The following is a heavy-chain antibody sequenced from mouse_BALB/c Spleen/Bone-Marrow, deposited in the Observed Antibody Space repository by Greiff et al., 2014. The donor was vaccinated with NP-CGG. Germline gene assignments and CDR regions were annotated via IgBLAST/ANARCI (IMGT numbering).Heavy chain of an antibody. J-gene: IGHJ3*01. Sequence: VQLQQSGAELMKPGASVKISCKASGYTFSSYWIEWVKQRPGHGLEWIGEILCGSGGTNYNEKFKGKATFTVDTSSNTAYMQHSRLTSESSAVYCSARKEYDRAYWGQGTLVTVSA. V-gene: IGHV1-9*01. CDR2: ILCGSGGT. CDR1: GYTFSSYW. CDR3: ARKEYDRAY. D-gene: IGHD2-14*01.